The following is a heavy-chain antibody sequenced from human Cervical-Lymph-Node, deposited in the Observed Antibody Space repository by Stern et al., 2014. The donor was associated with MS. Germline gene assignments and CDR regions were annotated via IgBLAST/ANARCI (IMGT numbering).Heavy chain of an antibody. CDR2: IYLYVSDT. V-gene: IGHV5-51*01. Sequence: VQLVESGAEVKKPGESLKISCKLSGYSFTIYYIAWVRQMTGKGLAWMGVIYLYVSDTTYSPSFQGQVTISADKSITTAYLQWSSLRASDTAMYYCARHVQGFDYWGQGTLVTVSS. CDR1: GYSFTIYY. J-gene: IGHJ4*02. CDR3: ARHVQGFDY.